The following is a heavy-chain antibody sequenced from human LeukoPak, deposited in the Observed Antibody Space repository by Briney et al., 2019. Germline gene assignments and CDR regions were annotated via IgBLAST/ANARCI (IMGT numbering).Heavy chain of an antibody. CDR3: ATHYSLSLFDY. Sequence: SGPTLVKPTQTLTLTCTFSGFSLSTSGVGVGWIRQPPGKAREWLALIFWNDDKRYSPTLKSRLTITKDTSKNQVVLTMANMDPVDTATSYCATHYSLSLFDYWGQGTLVTVSS. D-gene: IGHD3-10*01. V-gene: IGHV2-5*01. CDR1: GFSLSTSGVG. CDR2: IFWNDDK. J-gene: IGHJ4*02.